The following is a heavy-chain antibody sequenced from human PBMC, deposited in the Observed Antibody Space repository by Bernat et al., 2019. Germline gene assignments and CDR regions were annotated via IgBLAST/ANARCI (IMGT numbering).Heavy chain of an antibody. V-gene: IGHV4-39*01. CDR1: GGSISSISSF. D-gene: IGHD1-26*01. CDR3: VKLKWGLLGGVDS. J-gene: IGHJ5*01. CDR2: ISYNGNT. Sequence: QLQLQESHPGLVKPSETLSLTCSVSGGSISSISSFWAWIRQSPGKGLEWIGSISYNGNTDYNPSLKSRVSSFVATSMNQFCLKLSSVTAADSAVFYCVKLKWGLLGGVDSWGQGTAVTVSS.